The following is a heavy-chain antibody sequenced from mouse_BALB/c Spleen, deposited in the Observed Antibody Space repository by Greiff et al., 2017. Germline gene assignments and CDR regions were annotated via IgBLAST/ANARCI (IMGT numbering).Heavy chain of an antibody. Sequence: VQLQQSGAELAKPGASVKMSCKASGYTFTSYWMHWVKQRPGQGLEWIGYINPSTGYTEYNQKFKDKAKLTADKSSSTAYMLLSSLTSEDSAVYYCATLRGDYWGQGTSVTVSS. V-gene: IGHV1-7*01. D-gene: IGHD1-1*01. CDR2: INPSTGYT. CDR1: GYTFTSYW. J-gene: IGHJ4*01. CDR3: ATLRGDY.